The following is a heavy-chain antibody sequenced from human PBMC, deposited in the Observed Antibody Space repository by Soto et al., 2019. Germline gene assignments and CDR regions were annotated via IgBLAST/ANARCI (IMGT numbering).Heavy chain of an antibody. V-gene: IGHV4-59*01. Sequence: TLSITWPCSGGSISSYYLILVRQPPWKGLEWIGYIYYSGSTNYNPSLKSRVTISVDTSKNQFSLKLSSVTAADTAVYYRARSQKRTYSSSWYYYFDYWGQGTLVTVSS. D-gene: IGHD6-13*01. CDR3: ARSQKRTYSSSWYYYFDY. CDR2: IYYSGST. CDR1: GGSISSYY. J-gene: IGHJ4*02.